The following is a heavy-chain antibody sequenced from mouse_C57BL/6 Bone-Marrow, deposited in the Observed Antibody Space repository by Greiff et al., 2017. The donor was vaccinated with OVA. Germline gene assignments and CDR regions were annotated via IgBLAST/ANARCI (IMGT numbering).Heavy chain of an antibody. D-gene: IGHD1-1*01. Sequence: QVQLQQPGAELVKPGASVKMSCKASGYTFTSYWITWVKQRPGQGLEWIGDIYPGSGSTNYNEKFKSKATLTVDTSSSTAYMQLSSLTSEDSAVYYCAQTTVVATDYAMDYWGQGTSVTVSS. J-gene: IGHJ4*01. CDR2: IYPGSGST. CDR1: GYTFTSYW. V-gene: IGHV1-55*01. CDR3: AQTTVVATDYAMDY.